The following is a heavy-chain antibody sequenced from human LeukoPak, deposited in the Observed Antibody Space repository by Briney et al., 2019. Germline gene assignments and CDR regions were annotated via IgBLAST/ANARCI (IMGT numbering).Heavy chain of an antibody. J-gene: IGHJ4*02. Sequence: GASVEVSCKASGGTFSSYAISWVRQAPGQGIEWMGGIIPIFGTANYAQKFQGRVTITADKSTSTAYMELSSLRSEDTAVYYSARDRDGGNSFDYWGQGTLVTVSS. V-gene: IGHV1-69*06. CDR3: ARDRDGGNSFDY. D-gene: IGHD4-23*01. CDR2: IIPIFGTA. CDR1: GGTFSSYA.